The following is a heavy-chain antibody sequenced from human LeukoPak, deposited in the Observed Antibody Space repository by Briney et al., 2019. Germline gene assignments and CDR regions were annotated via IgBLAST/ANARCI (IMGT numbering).Heavy chain of an antibody. CDR2: INPNSGGT. D-gene: IGHD4-23*01. CDR3: ARDLATVATPYFDY. Sequence: ASVKVSCKASGYTFIGYYIHWVRQAPGQRLEWMGWINPNSGGTNYAQKFQGRVSVTRDTSISTVYMELSRLTYDDTAVYYCARDLATVATPYFDYWGQGALVTVSS. CDR1: GYTFIGYY. J-gene: IGHJ4*02. V-gene: IGHV1-2*02.